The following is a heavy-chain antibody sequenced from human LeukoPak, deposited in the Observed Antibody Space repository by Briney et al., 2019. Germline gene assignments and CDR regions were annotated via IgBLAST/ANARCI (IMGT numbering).Heavy chain of an antibody. CDR3: ARDSADYSGRSCFSADYFQH. Sequence: GASVKVSCKASGYPFGSYGITWVRQAPGQGLEWMGRISAYNGNTNYAQKFQGRLTITTETSTSIGYMDLRSLRSADTAVYYCARDSADYSGRSCFSADYFQHWGQGTLVTVSS. V-gene: IGHV1-18*01. CDR2: ISAYNGNT. D-gene: IGHD2-15*01. CDR1: GYPFGSYG. J-gene: IGHJ1*01.